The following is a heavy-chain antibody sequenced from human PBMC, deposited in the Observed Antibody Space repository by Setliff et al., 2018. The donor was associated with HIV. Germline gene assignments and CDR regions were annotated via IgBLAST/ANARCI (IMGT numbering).Heavy chain of an antibody. J-gene: IGHJ4*02. CDR2: IGAFSGDT. Sequence: ASVKVSCKASGYTFTSYGISWVRQAPGQGLEWMGWIGAFSGDTNYAQELQGRVSMTTKTSTSTAHMELRSLRSDDTAVYYCARDYGSSPYAVFDSWGQGTLVTFSS. CDR3: ARDYGSSPYAVFDS. V-gene: IGHV1-18*01. D-gene: IGHD6-13*01. CDR1: GYTFTSYG.